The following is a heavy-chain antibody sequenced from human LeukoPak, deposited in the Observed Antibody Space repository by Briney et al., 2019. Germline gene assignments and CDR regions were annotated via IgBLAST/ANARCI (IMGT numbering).Heavy chain of an antibody. Sequence: ASVKVSCKASGYTFTSYGISWVRQAPGQGLEWMGWISAYNGNTNYAQKLQGRVTMTTDTSTSTAYMELRSLRSDDTAVYYCARDIACGGDCAPGGFDYWGQGTLVTVSS. CDR2: ISAYNGNT. J-gene: IGHJ4*02. V-gene: IGHV1-18*01. D-gene: IGHD2-21*02. CDR1: GYTFTSYG. CDR3: ARDIACGGDCAPGGFDY.